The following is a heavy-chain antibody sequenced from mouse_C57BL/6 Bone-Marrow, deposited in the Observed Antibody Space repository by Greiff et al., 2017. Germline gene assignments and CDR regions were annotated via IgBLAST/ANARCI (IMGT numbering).Heavy chain of an antibody. CDR1: GYSITSGYY. V-gene: IGHV3-6*01. CDR2: ISYDGSN. CDR3: AREGDSPYYLDY. J-gene: IGHJ2*01. D-gene: IGHD2-12*01. Sequence: VQLQQSGPGLVKPSQSLSLTCSVTGYSITSGYYWNWIRQFPGNKLEWMGYISYDGSNNYNPSLKNRISITRDTSKNQFFLKLNSVTTEDTATXYCAREGDSPYYLDYWGQGTTLTVSS.